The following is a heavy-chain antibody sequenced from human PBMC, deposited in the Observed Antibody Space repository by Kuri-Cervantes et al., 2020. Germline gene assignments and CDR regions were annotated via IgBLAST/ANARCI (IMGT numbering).Heavy chain of an antibody. Sequence: GGSLRLSCAASKFTVSDYNMNWVRQAPRRGLEWVSLLGSSRTIYCADSVKGRFPNSRDNATNSLYVQMNSLRAEDTAVYYCARDRLYYYDSSGRGTRYFDIWGQGTMVTVSS. D-gene: IGHD3-22*01. CDR1: KFTVSDYN. V-gene: IGHV3-69-1*01. CDR2: LGSSRTI. CDR3: ARDRLYYYDSSGRGTRYFDI. J-gene: IGHJ3*02.